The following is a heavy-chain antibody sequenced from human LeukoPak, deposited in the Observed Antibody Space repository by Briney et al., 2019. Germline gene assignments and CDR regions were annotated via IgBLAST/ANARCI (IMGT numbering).Heavy chain of an antibody. CDR1: GGSISSGGYY. V-gene: IGHV4-61*08. D-gene: IGHD1-1*01. CDR3: ARETTGTTRGNWFDP. Sequence: PSETLSLTCTVSGGSISSGGYYWSWIRQPPGKGLEWIGNIYFTGSTDYNSSLKSRVAMSIDTSKNQISLKLRSVTGADTAVYYCARETTGTTRGNWFDPWGPGTLVTVSS. J-gene: IGHJ5*02. CDR2: IYFTGST.